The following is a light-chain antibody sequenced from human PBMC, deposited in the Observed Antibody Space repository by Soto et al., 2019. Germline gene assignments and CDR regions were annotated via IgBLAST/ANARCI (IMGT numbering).Light chain of an antibody. CDR2: GVS. CDR1: QSLNNN. J-gene: IGKJ5*01. V-gene: IGKV3-15*01. Sequence: EIVMTQSPATLSVSPGERATLSCRASQSLNNNLAWYQQKPGQAPRLLIYGVSTRATGIPARFSGSGSGTEFTLTISSLRSEDLVVYYCQQYDKWPPITFGQGTRLEI. CDR3: QQYDKWPPIT.